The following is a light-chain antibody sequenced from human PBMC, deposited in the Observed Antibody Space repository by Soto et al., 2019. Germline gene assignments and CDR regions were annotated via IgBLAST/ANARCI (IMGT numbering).Light chain of an antibody. CDR3: SSYTSSSNYV. Sequence: QSALTQPASVSGSPGQSITISCTGTSSDVGNYNYVSWYQQHPAKAPKLMIFEVSNRPSGISSRFSGSKSGNTASLTISGLQADDEADYYCSSYTSSSNYVFGTGTKVTVL. CDR2: EVS. V-gene: IGLV2-14*01. J-gene: IGLJ1*01. CDR1: SSDVGNYNY.